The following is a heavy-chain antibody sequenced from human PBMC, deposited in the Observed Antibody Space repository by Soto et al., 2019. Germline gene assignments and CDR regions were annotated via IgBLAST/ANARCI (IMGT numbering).Heavy chain of an antibody. CDR2: IWYDGSNK. V-gene: IGHV3-33*03. J-gene: IGHJ4*02. Sequence: GGSLRLSCAASGFPFSSYGMHWVRQAPGKGLDWVGVIWYDGSNKDYAESVKGRFTISRDNSENILYLQMNSLRADDTAVYYCASSINWGQGTLVTVSS. CDR1: GFPFSSYG. CDR3: ASSIN.